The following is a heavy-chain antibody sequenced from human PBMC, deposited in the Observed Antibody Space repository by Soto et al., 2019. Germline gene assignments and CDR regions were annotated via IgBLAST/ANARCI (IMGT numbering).Heavy chain of an antibody. CDR3: SKSLLNYSGYSDNYNYIDV. Sequence: GGSLRLSCAASGFTFGIYAMSWVRQAPGKGLEWVSAISGSGGSTYYADSVKGRFTISRDNSKNTLYLQMNSLRAEDTAVYYCSKSLLNYSGYSDNYNYIDVFGKGTTVPVSS. CDR2: ISGSGGST. J-gene: IGHJ6*03. CDR1: GFTFGIYA. V-gene: IGHV3-23*01. D-gene: IGHD2-21*01.